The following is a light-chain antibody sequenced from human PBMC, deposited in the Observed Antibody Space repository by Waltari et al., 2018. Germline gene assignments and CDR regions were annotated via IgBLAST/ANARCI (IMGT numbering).Light chain of an antibody. CDR2: DAS. V-gene: IGKV1-33*01. Sequence: DIQMTQSPSPLSASVGDRVTLPCQASQDISNYLNWYQQKPGKAPKLLIYDASNLETGVPSRFSGSGSGTDFTFTISSLQPEDIATYYCQQYDNLPPYTFGQGTKLEIK. CDR3: QQYDNLPPYT. CDR1: QDISNY. J-gene: IGKJ2*01.